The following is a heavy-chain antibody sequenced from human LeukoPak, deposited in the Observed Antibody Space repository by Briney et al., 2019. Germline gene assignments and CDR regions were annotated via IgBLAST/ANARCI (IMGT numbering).Heavy chain of an antibody. D-gene: IGHD1-26*01. J-gene: IGHJ4*02. V-gene: IGHV3-30*03. CDR2: ISYDGSNK. CDR1: GFTFSSHS. Sequence: GGSLRLSCAASGFTFSSHSMNWVRQAPGKGLEWVAVISYDGSNKYYADSVKGRFTISRDNSKNTLYLQMNSLRAEDTAVYYCARSAVVGATPFDYWGQGTLVTVSS. CDR3: ARSAVVGATPFDY.